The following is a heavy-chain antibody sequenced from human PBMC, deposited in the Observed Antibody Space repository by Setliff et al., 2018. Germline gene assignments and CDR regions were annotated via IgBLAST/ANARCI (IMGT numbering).Heavy chain of an antibody. Sequence: SETLSLTCTVSGGSISSYYWSWIRQTPGKGLEWIGESNHGGSTSYHPSLKSRLTMSVDTSKNQFSLKLTSVTAADTAVYFCARDNTIVGATDYWGQGTLVTVSS. J-gene: IGHJ4*02. CDR2: SNHGGST. CDR3: ARDNTIVGATDY. CDR1: GGSISSYY. V-gene: IGHV4-34*01. D-gene: IGHD1-26*01.